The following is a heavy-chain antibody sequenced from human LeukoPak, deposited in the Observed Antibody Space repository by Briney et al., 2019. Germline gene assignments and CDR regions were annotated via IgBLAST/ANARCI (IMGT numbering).Heavy chain of an antibody. CDR2: ISSSGNTI. CDR3: ARDTYWRFDP. J-gene: IGHJ5*02. Sequence: PGGSLRHSCIESGFTFNSYEMNSVRQAPGKGLEWVSYISSSGNTIYYAESVKGRFTISRDNAKNSLFLQVNSLRVEDTAVYYCARDTYWRFDPWGHGTLVTVSS. V-gene: IGHV3-48*03. D-gene: IGHD1-1*01. CDR1: GFTFNSYE.